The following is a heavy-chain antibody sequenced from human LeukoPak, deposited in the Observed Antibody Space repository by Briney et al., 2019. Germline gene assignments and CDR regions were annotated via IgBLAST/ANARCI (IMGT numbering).Heavy chain of an antibody. CDR1: GFTFSNYA. D-gene: IGHD4-11*01. CDR3: AKVKGESNYIYHYMAV. Sequence: GGSLRLSCAASGFTFSNYAMSWVRQAPGKGLEWISAITGSGGSTNYADSVKDRFTISRDNSKNTLFLQMNSLRAEDTAVYYCAKVKGESNYIYHYMAVWGERCTATVSS. J-gene: IGHJ6*03. CDR2: ITGSGGST. V-gene: IGHV3-23*01.